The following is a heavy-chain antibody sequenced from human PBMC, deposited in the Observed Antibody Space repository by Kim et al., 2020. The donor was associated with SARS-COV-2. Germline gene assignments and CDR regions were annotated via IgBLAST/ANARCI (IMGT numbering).Heavy chain of an antibody. CDR2: ISSSSSTI. J-gene: IGHJ6*02. V-gene: IGHV3-48*02. CDR1: GFTFSSYS. Sequence: GGSLRLSCAASGFTFSSYSMNWVRQAPGKGLEWVSYISSSSSTIYYADSVKGRFTISRDNAKNSLYLQMNSLRDEDTAVYYCAPFPGRHYYYGMDVWGQGTTVTVSS. CDR3: APFPGRHYYYGMDV. D-gene: IGHD3-10*01.